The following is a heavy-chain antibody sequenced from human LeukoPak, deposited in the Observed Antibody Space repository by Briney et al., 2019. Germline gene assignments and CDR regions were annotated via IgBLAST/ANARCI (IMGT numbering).Heavy chain of an antibody. D-gene: IGHD6-6*01. V-gene: IGHV4-4*07. Sequence: SETLSLTCTVSGGSISSYYWSWIRQPAGKGLEWIGRIYTSGSTNYNPSLKSRVTISIDTSKNRFSLKVSSVIAADTAMYYCARGGSRSYTSSTLDYWGQGTLVTVSS. CDR2: IYTSGST. J-gene: IGHJ4*02. CDR3: ARGGSRSYTSSTLDY. CDR1: GGSISSYY.